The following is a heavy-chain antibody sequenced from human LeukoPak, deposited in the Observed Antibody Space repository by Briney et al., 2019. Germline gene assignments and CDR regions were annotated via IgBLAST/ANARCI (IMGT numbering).Heavy chain of an antibody. CDR1: GDSVSSNGAS. Sequence: SQTLSLTCAISGDSVSSNGASWNWIMQSPSRGLEWLGRTYYRSQQWHSDYAPSMKGRITLNPDTSKNQFSLQLNSVTPEDTAVYSCGRETDFGVVTNWGQGTLVTVSS. D-gene: IGHD3-3*01. J-gene: IGHJ4*02. CDR2: TYYRSQQWHS. V-gene: IGHV6-1*01. CDR3: GRETDFGVVTN.